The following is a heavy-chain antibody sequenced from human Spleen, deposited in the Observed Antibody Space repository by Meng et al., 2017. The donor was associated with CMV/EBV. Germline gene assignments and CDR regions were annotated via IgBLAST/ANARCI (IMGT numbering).Heavy chain of an antibody. CDR2: ITTSSYI. J-gene: IGHJ4*02. CDR1: GFIFSTYD. V-gene: IGHV3-69-1*02. Sequence: GESLKISCAASGFIFSTYDMNWVRQAPGKGLEWVSSITTSSYIYYADSVKGRFTISRDNAKNSLYLQMNSLRAEDTAVYYCARDRVTIFGVVIKFDYWGQGTLVTVSS. CDR3: ARDRVTIFGVVIKFDY. D-gene: IGHD3-3*01.